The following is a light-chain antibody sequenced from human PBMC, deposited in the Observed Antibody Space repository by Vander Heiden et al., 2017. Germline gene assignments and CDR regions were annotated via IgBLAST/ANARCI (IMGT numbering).Light chain of an antibody. V-gene: IGLV1-40*01. J-gene: IGLJ3*02. CDR1: SSNIGAGYY. Sequence: QSVLTQQPSESGASGQRVTISCTGSSSNIGAGYYVHWYQQLPGTAPKLLIYGNSDRPSGVPDRFSGSRSGTSASLAITGLQAEDEADYYCQSFDSSVSGWLFGGGTKLTVL. CDR2: GNS. CDR3: QSFDSSVSGWL.